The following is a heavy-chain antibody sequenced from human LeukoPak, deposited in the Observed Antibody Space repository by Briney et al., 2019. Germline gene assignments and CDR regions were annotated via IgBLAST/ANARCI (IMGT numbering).Heavy chain of an antibody. CDR2: ISSSGGST. V-gene: IGHV3-23*01. D-gene: IGHD2-15*01. CDR1: GFTVSSYV. Sequence: PGGSLRLSCAASGFTVSSYVLSWVRQAPGKGLEWVSGISSSGGSTYYADSVKGRFTISRDNSKNTLYLQMSSLRAEDTAVYYCAKAPITYCSGGSCLAIFEYWGQGTLVTVSS. CDR3: AKAPITYCSGGSCLAIFEY. J-gene: IGHJ4*02.